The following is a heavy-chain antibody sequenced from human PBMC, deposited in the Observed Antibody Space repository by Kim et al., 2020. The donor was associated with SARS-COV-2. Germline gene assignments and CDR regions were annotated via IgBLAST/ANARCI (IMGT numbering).Heavy chain of an antibody. Sequence: GGSLRLYCAASGFTVSSNYMSWVRQAPGKGLEWVSVIYSGGSTYYADSVKGRFTISRDNSKNTMHLQMKSLRAEDTAVYYCWRESPSITLVRGHYYYYG. CDR2: IYSGGST. D-gene: IGHD3-10*01. V-gene: IGHV3-66*01. J-gene: IGHJ6*01. CDR3: WRESPSITLVRGHYYYYG. CDR1: GFTVSSNY.